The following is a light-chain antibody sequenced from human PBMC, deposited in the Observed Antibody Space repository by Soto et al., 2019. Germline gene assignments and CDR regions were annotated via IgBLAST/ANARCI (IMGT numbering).Light chain of an antibody. J-gene: IGKJ1*01. V-gene: IGKV3-20*01. CDR2: GAS. Sequence: EILLTQSPDSLSLSPGDRATLSCRASQSFSSTFFAWYQQKPGQAPRLLIYGASSRATGIPDRVSGSGSGTDVPLTISRQEPEDDAGDDCQQYASSVTFGQGTKVEIK. CDR3: QQYASSVT. CDR1: QSFSSTF.